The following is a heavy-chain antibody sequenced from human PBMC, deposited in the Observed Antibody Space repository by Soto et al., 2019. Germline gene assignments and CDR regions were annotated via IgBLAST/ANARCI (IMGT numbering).Heavy chain of an antibody. CDR1: GGSISSSTYY. CDR3: ARDYGDYDAFDI. D-gene: IGHD4-17*01. V-gene: IGHV4-39*07. Sequence: PSETLSLTCTVSGGSISSSTYYWGWIRQPPGKGLEWIGNVYRTGSTDYNPSLKSRATISVDTSKNQFSLKLSSVTAADTAVYYCARDYGDYDAFDIWGQGTMVTVSS. CDR2: VYRTGST. J-gene: IGHJ3*02.